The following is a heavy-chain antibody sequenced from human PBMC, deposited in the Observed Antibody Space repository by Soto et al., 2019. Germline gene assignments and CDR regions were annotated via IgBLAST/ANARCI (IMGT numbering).Heavy chain of an antibody. CDR2: ISGSGGST. D-gene: IGHD5-12*01. V-gene: IGHV3-23*01. J-gene: IGHJ6*03. CDR3: AKEVATIGLRYYYYYRDG. CDR1: GFTFSSYA. Sequence: EVQLLESGGGLVQPGGSLRLSCAASGFTFSSYAMSWVRQAPGKGLEWVSAISGSGGSTYYADSVKGRFTISRDNSKNALYLQMNSLRAEDTAVYYCAKEVATIGLRYYYYYRDGWGKWTTVTVSS.